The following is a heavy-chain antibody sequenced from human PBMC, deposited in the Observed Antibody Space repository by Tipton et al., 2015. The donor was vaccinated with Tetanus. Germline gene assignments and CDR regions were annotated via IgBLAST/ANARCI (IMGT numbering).Heavy chain of an antibody. CDR3: ARATSTGPAYNWFDP. CDR2: ISNSGST. CDR1: GSSISSDGAY. D-gene: IGHD2-8*02. V-gene: IGHV4-31*03. Sequence: TLSLTCTVSGSSISSDGAYWSWIRQHPGEGLEWIGYISNSGSTYYNPSLKSRVTISIDRSKNQLSLKLTSVTAADTAVYYCARATSTGPAYNWFDPWGQGTLVTVSS. J-gene: IGHJ5*02.